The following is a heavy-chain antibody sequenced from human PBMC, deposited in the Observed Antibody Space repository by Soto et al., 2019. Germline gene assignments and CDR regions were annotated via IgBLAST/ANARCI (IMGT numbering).Heavy chain of an antibody. J-gene: IGHJ4*02. D-gene: IGHD3-22*01. CDR2: IFHSGNT. CDR3: ASAQDYYDSSGYRFDY. V-gene: IGHV4-30-2*01. CDR1: GASIRSGGYA. Sequence: QPQLQESGSRLVKPSETLSLTCAVSGASIRSGGYAWSWIRQPPGKGLEWIGYIFHSGNTFYNPSLKSRVTLSVDRSKHEFSLKLTSVTAADTAVYYCASAQDYYDSSGYRFDYWGQGTLVTVSS.